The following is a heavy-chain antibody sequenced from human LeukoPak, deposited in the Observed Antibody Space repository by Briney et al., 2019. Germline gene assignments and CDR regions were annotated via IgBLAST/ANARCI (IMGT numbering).Heavy chain of an antibody. Sequence: SETLSLTCAVSGYSVSSGYYWGWIRQPPGKGLEWIGSIYRSGSTYYNPSLKSRVTISVDTSKNQFSLKLSSVTAADTAVYYCARRYYDFWSGYYVDYWGQGTLVTVSS. V-gene: IGHV4-38-2*01. D-gene: IGHD3-3*01. CDR1: GYSVSSGYY. J-gene: IGHJ4*02. CDR3: ARRYYDFWSGYYVDY. CDR2: IYRSGST.